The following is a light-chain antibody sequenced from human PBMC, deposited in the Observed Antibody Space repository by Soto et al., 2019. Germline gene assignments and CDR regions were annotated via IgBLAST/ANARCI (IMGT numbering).Light chain of an antibody. Sequence: EIELTQSPGTLSLSPGERATLSCRASQSVSSRYLAWYQQKPGQAPRLLIYGASTRATGIPARFSGSGSGTEFTLTISSLQSEDFAVYFCQQYNNWPPVTFGPGTKVDI. J-gene: IGKJ3*01. CDR3: QQYNNWPPVT. CDR1: QSVSSRY. V-gene: IGKV3-15*01. CDR2: GAS.